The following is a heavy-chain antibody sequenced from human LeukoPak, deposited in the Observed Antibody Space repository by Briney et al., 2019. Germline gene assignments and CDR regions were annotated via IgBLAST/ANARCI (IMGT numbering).Heavy chain of an antibody. CDR2: IYTSGST. Sequence: PSETLSLTCTVSGGSISSGSYYWSWIRQPAGKGLEWIGRIYTSGSTNYNPSLKSRVTMSVDTSKNQFSLKLSSVTAADTAVYFCARVGGSGNYYYYYMDVWGKGTTVTISS. J-gene: IGHJ6*03. CDR1: GGSISSGSYY. V-gene: IGHV4-61*02. CDR3: ARVGGSGNYYYYYMDV. D-gene: IGHD1-14*01.